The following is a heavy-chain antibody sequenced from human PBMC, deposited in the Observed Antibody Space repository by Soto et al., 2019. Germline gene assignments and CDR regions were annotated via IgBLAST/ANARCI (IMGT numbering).Heavy chain of an antibody. V-gene: IGHV4-39*07. J-gene: IGHJ6*02. CDR2: IFNNGST. Sequence: SETLSLTCTVSGSSIRNSYYFWGWIRQPPGKGLEWIGSIFNNGSTHHNPSLKSRVTISVDTSKNQFSLKLNSVTAADTAVYYCARDLWGYCGTDCYPLDVWGQGTTVTVSS. D-gene: IGHD2-21*02. CDR1: GSSIRNSYYF. CDR3: ARDLWGYCGTDCYPLDV.